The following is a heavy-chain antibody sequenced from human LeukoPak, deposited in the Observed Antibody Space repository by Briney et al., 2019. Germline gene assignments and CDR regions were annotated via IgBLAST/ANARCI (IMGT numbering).Heavy chain of an antibody. J-gene: IGHJ4*02. CDR3: ARPSYGRYFDY. Sequence: SETLSLTCAVYGGSFSGYYWSWIRQPPGKGLEWIGEINHSGSTNYNPSLKSRVTISVDTSKNQFSLMLSSVTAADTAVYYCARPSYGRYFDYWGQGTLVTVSS. CDR2: INHSGST. CDR1: GGSFSGYY. V-gene: IGHV4-34*01. D-gene: IGHD5-18*01.